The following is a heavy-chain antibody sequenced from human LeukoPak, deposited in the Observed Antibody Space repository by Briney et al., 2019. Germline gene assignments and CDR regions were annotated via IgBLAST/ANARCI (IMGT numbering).Heavy chain of an antibody. CDR1: GYTFTSYG. V-gene: IGHV1-18*01. CDR3: ARDLEDYYDRGPLDY. D-gene: IGHD3-22*01. J-gene: IGHJ4*02. CDR2: ISAYNGNT. Sequence: VSVKVSCKASGYTFTSYGISWVRQAPGQGLEWMGWISAYNGNTNYAQKLQGRVNMTTDKSTSTDYMELRSLRSDDTAVYYCARDLEDYYDRGPLDYWGQGTLVTVSS.